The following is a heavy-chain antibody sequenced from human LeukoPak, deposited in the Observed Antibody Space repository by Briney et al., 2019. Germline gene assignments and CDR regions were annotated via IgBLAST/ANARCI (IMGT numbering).Heavy chain of an antibody. CDR1: GFIFDDYG. D-gene: IGHD5-18*01. J-gene: IGHJ4*02. Sequence: GGSLRLSCAASGFIFDDYGMTWVRQGPGKGLEWVSGINWSGDITGYADSVKGRFTISRDNAKNSLYLQMNSLRAEDTAVYYCARGRAVYSYGLLTYPFDYWGQGTLVTVSS. V-gene: IGHV3-20*04. CDR3: ARGRAVYSYGLLTYPFDY. CDR2: INWSGDIT.